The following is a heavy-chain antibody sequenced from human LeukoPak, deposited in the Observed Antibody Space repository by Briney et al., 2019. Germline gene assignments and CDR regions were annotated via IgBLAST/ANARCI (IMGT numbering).Heavy chain of an antibody. CDR1: EFTFISSA. CDR2: ISYDGSNK. Sequence: SGGSLRLSCAASEFTFISSAMYWVRQAPGKGLEWVAVISYDGSNKYYADSVKGRFTISRDNSRNTLYLQMNSLRAEDTAVYYCARVGRPNLKGNPYYYYYMDVWGKGTTVTVSS. V-gene: IGHV3-30*04. D-gene: IGHD1-26*01. CDR3: ARVGRPNLKGNPYYYYYMDV. J-gene: IGHJ6*03.